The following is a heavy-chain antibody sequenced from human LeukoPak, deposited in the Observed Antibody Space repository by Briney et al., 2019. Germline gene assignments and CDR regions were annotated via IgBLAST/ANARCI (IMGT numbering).Heavy chain of an antibody. D-gene: IGHD5-18*01. V-gene: IGHV1-18*01. CDR1: GYTFTSYG. J-gene: IGHJ5*02. CDR2: ISAYNGNT. CDR3: AREGSDTAHYNWFDP. Sequence: ASVKVSCKASGYTFTSYGISWVRQAPGQGLEWMGWISAYNGNTNYAQKLQGRVTMTTDTSTSTAYMELRSLRSDDKAVYYCAREGSDTAHYNWFDPWGQETLVTVSS.